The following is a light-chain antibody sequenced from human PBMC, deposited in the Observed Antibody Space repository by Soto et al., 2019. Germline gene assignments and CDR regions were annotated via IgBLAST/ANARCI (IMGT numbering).Light chain of an antibody. CDR3: PQRSRWPLP. V-gene: IGKV3-11*01. CDR1: QSINSY. CDR2: DAS. J-gene: IGKJ4*01. Sequence: EIVLKQSPSTVSLSTGQRATLSCRASQSINSYLAWYQQKPGQAPRLLIYDASNRATGIPARISGSGSGTDFTLSISSLEPEDFAVYYCPQRSRWPLPFGGGTKVDIK.